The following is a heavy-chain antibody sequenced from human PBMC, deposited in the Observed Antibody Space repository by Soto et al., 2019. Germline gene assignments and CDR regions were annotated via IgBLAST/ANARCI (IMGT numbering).Heavy chain of an antibody. CDR2: IKQDGSEQ. CDR1: GFTFSYYW. J-gene: IGHJ4*02. V-gene: IGHV3-7*01. CDR3: AKDGATPVAARFLDS. D-gene: IGHD6-19*01. Sequence: GGSLRLSCAASGFTFSYYWMSWVRQAPGKGLESVANIKQDGSEQYYVDSVKGRFTISRDNAKNSLYLQMNSLRGEDTAVYYCAKDGATPVAARFLDSWGQGTPVTVSS.